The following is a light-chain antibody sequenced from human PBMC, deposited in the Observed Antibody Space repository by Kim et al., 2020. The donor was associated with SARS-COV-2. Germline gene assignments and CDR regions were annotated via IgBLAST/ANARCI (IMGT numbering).Light chain of an antibody. CDR3: QQYYSYPRT. CDR1: QGISSY. J-gene: IGKJ1*01. Sequence: AIQMTQSPSSFSASTGDRVTITCRASQGISSYLAWYQQKPGKAPKLLIYAASTLQSGVPSRFSGSGSGTDFTLTISCLQSEDFATYYCQQYYSYPRTFGQETKVDIK. V-gene: IGKV1-8*01. CDR2: AAS.